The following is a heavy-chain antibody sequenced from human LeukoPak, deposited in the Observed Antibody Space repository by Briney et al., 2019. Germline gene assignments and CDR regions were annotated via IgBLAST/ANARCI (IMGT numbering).Heavy chain of an antibody. CDR1: GGSISSGGYS. Sequence: KPSETLSLTCTVSGGSISSGGYSWSWIRQHPGKGLEWIGYIYYSGSTYYSPSLKSRVTISVDTSKNQFSLKLSSVTAADTAVYYCAREQYYDFWSGYPYYYYYGMDVWGQGTTVTVSS. D-gene: IGHD3-3*01. J-gene: IGHJ6*02. CDR2: IYYSGST. V-gene: IGHV4-31*03. CDR3: AREQYYDFWSGYPYYYYYGMDV.